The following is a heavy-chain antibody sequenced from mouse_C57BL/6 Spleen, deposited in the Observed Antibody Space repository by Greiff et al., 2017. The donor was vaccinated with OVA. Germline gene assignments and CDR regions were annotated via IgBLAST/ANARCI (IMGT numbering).Heavy chain of an antibody. V-gene: IGHV5-9-1*02. CDR2: ISSGGDYI. D-gene: IGHD2-3*01. J-gene: IGHJ2*01. CDR1: GFTFSSYA. Sequence: EVKLVESGEGLVKPGGSLKLSCAASGFTFSSYAMSWVRQPPEKRLEWVAYISSGGDYIYYADTVKGRFTISRDNARNTLYLQMSSLKSEETAMYYCTREEDDGCYFDYWGKGTTLTVSS. CDR3: TREEDDGCYFDY.